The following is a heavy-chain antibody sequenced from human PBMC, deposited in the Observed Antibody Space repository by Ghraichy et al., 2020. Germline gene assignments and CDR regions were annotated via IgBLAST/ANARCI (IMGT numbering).Heavy chain of an antibody. Sequence: LETLSLTCTVSGGSVSSGSYYWSWIWQPPGKGLEWIGYIYYSGSTNYNPSLKSRVTISVDTSKNQFSLKLSSVTAADTAVYYCARDEGQQWLGYWGQGTLVTVSS. V-gene: IGHV4-61*01. CDR2: IYYSGST. J-gene: IGHJ4*02. CDR3: ARDEGQQWLGY. D-gene: IGHD6-19*01. CDR1: GGSVSSGSYY.